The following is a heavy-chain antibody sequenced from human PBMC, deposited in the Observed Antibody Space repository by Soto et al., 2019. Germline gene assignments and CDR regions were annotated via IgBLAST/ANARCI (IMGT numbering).Heavy chain of an antibody. CDR3: ARSWYNWNDGARADFDY. CDR1: GFTFSSYE. D-gene: IGHD1-20*01. J-gene: IGHJ4*02. CDR2: ISSSCRTI. V-gene: IGHV3-48*03. Sequence: EVQLVESGGGLVQPGGSLRLSCAASGFTFSSYEMNWVRQAPGQGLEWVSYISSSCRTIYYADSVKGRFTISRDNAKNSLSLQMNRLTAEDTAVYYCARSWYNWNDGARADFDYWGPGTLFYVSS.